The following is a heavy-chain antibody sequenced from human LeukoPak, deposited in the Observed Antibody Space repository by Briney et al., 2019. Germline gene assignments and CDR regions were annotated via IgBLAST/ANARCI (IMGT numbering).Heavy chain of an antibody. CDR1: GYILTNNW. CDR2: IYPGYSDA. V-gene: IGHV5-51*01. Sequence: GESLKISCKVSGYILTNNWIGWVRQVPGKGLEWMGLIYPGYSDAKYSPSFQGQVTISADKSISTAYLQWSSLKASDTAMYYCAKSGYGDYVVYWGQGTLVTVSS. CDR3: AKSGYGDYVVY. D-gene: IGHD4-17*01. J-gene: IGHJ4*02.